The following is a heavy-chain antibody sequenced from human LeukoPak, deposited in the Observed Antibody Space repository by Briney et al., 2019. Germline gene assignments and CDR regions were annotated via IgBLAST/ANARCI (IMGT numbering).Heavy chain of an antibody. J-gene: IGHJ4*02. D-gene: IGHD2-15*01. V-gene: IGHV3-9*01. Sequence: GGSLRLSCAASGFTFDDYAMHWVRQAPGKGLEWVSGISWNSGSIGYADSVKGRFTISRDNAKNSLYLQMNSLRAEDTALYYCAKGSCSGGSCCFDYWGQGTLVTVSS. CDR3: AKGSCSGGSCCFDY. CDR2: ISWNSGSI. CDR1: GFTFDDYA.